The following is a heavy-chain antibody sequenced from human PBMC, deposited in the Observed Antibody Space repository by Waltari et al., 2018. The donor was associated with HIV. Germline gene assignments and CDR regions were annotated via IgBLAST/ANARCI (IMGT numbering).Heavy chain of an antibody. CDR1: GFTFSSYD. J-gene: IGHJ4*02. D-gene: IGHD3-16*01. V-gene: IGHV3-13*01. CDR3: ARTLAQGWGLDY. Sequence: EVQLVESGGGLVQPGGSLRLSCAASGFTFSSYDMHWARQATGTGRGGVSAIGTAGDAYYPGSVKGRFTISRENAKNSLYLKMNSLRAEDTAVYYCARTLAQGWGLDYWGQGTLVTVSS. CDR2: IGTAGDA.